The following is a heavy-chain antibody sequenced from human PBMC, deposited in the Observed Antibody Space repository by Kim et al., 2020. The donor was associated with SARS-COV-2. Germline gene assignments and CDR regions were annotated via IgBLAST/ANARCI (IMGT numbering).Heavy chain of an antibody. CDR3: ARNLIAGAVTGSFDV. Sequence: ASVKVSCKAPGGFFKTSAISWVRQAPGQDLEWMGRVILFLNTPHYAQKFQGRLTVSADSSATTAYMELRGLTSEDTAVYYCARNLIAGAVTGSFDVWGQGTVVTVSS. D-gene: IGHD6-19*01. V-gene: IGHV1-69*04. CDR1: GGFFKTSA. J-gene: IGHJ3*01. CDR2: VILFLNTP.